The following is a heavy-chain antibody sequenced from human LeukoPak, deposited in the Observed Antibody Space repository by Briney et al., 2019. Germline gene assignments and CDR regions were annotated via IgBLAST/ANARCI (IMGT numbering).Heavy chain of an antibody. J-gene: IGHJ4*02. D-gene: IGHD6-6*01. V-gene: IGHV3-30-3*01. CDR1: EFTFITYA. CDR3: ARETYSSSSPFGY. Sequence: GTSLRPSCAASEFTFITYAMHWVRQAQGKGLEWVAVISYDGSNKYYADSVKGRFTISRDNSNNMLYLQMNSLRAEDTAVYYCARETYSSSSPFGYWGQGTLVTVSS. CDR2: ISYDGSNK.